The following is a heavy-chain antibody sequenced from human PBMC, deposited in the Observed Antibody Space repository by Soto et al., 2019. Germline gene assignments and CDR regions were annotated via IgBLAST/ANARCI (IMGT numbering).Heavy chain of an antibody. J-gene: IGHJ6*02. CDR1: GFTFSSNA. CDR2: ISYDGSNK. CDR3: AASPHYYYYGMDV. Sequence: GGSLRLSCAASGFTFSSNAMHWVRQAPGKGLEWVAVISYDGSNKYYADSVRGRFTISRDNSKNTLYLQMNSLRADDTAVYYCAASPHYYYYGMDVWGQGTTVTVSS. V-gene: IGHV3-30-3*01.